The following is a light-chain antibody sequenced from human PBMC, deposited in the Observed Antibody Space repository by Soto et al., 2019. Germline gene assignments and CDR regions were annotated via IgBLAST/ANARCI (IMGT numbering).Light chain of an antibody. CDR2: GAS. J-gene: IGKJ1*01. V-gene: IGKV3-15*01. Sequence: ETVMKKSPATLSVSPGERATLSCRASQSVSNNLAWYQQKPGQAPRLLIYGASTRATGIPARFSGSGSGTEFTLTITSLQSEDFALDYCQQYNIWPRTFGQGTKVDI. CDR1: QSVSNN. CDR3: QQYNIWPRT.